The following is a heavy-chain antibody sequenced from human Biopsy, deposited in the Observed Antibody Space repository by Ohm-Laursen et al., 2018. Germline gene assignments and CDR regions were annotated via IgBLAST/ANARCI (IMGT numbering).Heavy chain of an antibody. CDR3: AAEVGVTVDVGF. V-gene: IGHV1-58*01. Sequence: SVKVSCKASGFTFSNSVVQWVRQARGQRLEWIGWIVVGSGYAVYAQNFQERATITRDLSTSTANMELSSLRSDDTAVYYCAAEVGVTVDVGFRGQGTLVTVSS. J-gene: IGHJ4*02. D-gene: IGHD1-26*01. CDR2: IVVGSGYA. CDR1: GFTFSNSV.